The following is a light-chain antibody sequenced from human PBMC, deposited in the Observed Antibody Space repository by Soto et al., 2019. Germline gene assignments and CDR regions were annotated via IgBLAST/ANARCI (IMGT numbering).Light chain of an antibody. J-gene: IGKJ1*01. CDR1: QSISTW. Sequence: DIQMTQPPSTLSASVGDRVTITCRASQSISTWLTWYQQKPGKAPKVLIYGASSLESGVPSRFSGSGSGTEFTFTITSLQPGDSATYYCQHYSTYPWTFGQGTKVDIK. V-gene: IGKV1-5*01. CDR3: QHYSTYPWT. CDR2: GAS.